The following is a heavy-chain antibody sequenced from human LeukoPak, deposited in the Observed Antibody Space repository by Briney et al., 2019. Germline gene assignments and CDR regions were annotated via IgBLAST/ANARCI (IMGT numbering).Heavy chain of an antibody. J-gene: IGHJ4*02. CDR2: ISAYNANT. D-gene: IGHD4-17*01. CDR1: GYSFTTYG. CDR3: ARDYGDHRVDY. Sequence: ASVKVSCKASGYSFTTYGISWVRQAPGQGLEWMGWISAYNANTNYALKLQGRVTMTTDTSTSTAYMELRSLRSDDTAVYYCARDYGDHRVDYWGQGTLVTVSS. V-gene: IGHV1-18*01.